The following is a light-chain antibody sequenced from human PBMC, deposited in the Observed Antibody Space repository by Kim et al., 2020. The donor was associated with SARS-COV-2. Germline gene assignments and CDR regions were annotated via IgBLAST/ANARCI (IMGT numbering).Light chain of an antibody. J-gene: IGLJ1*01. CDR2: GKN. CDR3: NSRDSSGNHYV. V-gene: IGLV3-19*01. CDR1: SLRNYY. Sequence: SSELTQDPAVSVALGQTIRITCQGDSLRNYYASWYQQKPGQAPVLVIYGKNNRPSGIPDRFSGSISGTPASLTTTGAPAEDEADYYCNSRDSSGNHYVFG.